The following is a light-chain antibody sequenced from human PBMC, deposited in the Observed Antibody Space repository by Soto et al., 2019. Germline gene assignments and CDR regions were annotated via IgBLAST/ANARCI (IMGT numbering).Light chain of an antibody. V-gene: IGLV2-14*01. CDR1: SSDVGGYNY. J-gene: IGLJ1*01. Sequence: QSALTQPASVSGSTGQSITISCTGASSDVGGYNYVSWYQQHPGKAPKLMIYDVSNRPSGVSNRFSGSKSGNTASLTISGLQAEDEAAYYCSSYTSSSTPYYVFGTGTKLTVL. CDR3: SSYTSSSTPYYV. CDR2: DVS.